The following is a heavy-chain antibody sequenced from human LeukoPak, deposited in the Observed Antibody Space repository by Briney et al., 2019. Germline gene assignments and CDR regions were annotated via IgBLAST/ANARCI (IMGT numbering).Heavy chain of an antibody. D-gene: IGHD2-21*02. CDR1: GYTFTGYY. CDR2: INPNSGGT. V-gene: IGHV1-2*02. J-gene: IGHJ4*02. Sequence: GASVKVSCKASGYTFTGYYMHWVRQAPGQGLEWMGWINPNSGGTNYAQKFQGRVTMTRDTSISTAYMELSRLRSDDTAVYYCARDLRGSSEVVTAIGYWGQGTLVTVSS. CDR3: ARDLRGSSEVVTAIGY.